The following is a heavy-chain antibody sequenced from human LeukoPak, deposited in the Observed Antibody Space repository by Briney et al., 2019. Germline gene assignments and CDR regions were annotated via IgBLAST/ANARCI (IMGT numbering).Heavy chain of an antibody. D-gene: IGHD3-3*01. Sequence: SSQTLSLTCAVSGGSISSGGYSWSWIRQPPGKGLEWIGYIYYSGSTYYNPSLKSRVTISVNTSKNQFSLKLSSVTAADTAVYYCARVHYDFWSGTTNNWFDPWGQGTLVTVSS. V-gene: IGHV4-30-4*07. J-gene: IGHJ5*02. CDR3: ARVHYDFWSGTTNNWFDP. CDR1: GGSISSGGYS. CDR2: IYYSGST.